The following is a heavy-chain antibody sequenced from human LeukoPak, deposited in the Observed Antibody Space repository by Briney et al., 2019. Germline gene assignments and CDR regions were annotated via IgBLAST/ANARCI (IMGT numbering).Heavy chain of an antibody. J-gene: IGHJ2*01. CDR2: IYYSGST. CDR1: GGSISSSY. Sequence: SKTLSLTSTVSGGSISSSYWSWIRQPPGKGLEWIGYIYYSGSTNYNPSLKSRVTISVDTSKNQFSLKLSSVTAADTAVYYCARVYYSNSYDYWYFDLWGRGTLVTVSS. CDR3: ARVYYSNSYDYWYFDL. V-gene: IGHV4-59*01. D-gene: IGHD6-13*01.